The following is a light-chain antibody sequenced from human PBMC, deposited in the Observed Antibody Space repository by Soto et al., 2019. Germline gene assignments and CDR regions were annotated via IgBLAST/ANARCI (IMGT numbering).Light chain of an antibody. CDR3: QQYYNWWT. CDR2: AAS. CDR1: QSISIN. Sequence: EILLTQSPFILSASPGDRATISCRASQSISINLAWYQQKPGQAPRLLIYAASTMPTGIPARFSGSGSGTESPLRICRLQSEGFAVYYSQQYYNWWTFGQGTKVDIK. V-gene: IGKV3-15*01. J-gene: IGKJ1*01.